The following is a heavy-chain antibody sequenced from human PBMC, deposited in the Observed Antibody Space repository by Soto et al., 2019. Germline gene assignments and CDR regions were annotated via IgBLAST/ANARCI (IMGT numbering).Heavy chain of an antibody. V-gene: IGHV1-69*13. J-gene: IGHJ4*02. D-gene: IGHD3-22*01. CDR1: GGTFSSYA. CDR3: AATYYYDSSGYPELNDY. CDR2: IIPIFGTA. Sequence: GASVKVSCKASGGTFSSYAISWVRQAPGQGLEWMGGIIPIFGTANYAQKFQGRVTITADESTSTAYMELSSLRSEDTAVYYCAATYYYDSSGYPELNDYWGQGTLVTVSS.